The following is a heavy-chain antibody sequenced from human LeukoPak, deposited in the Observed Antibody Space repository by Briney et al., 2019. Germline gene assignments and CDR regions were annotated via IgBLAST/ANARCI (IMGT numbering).Heavy chain of an antibody. CDR2: ISGSGFET. J-gene: IGHJ4*02. V-gene: IGHV3-23*01. Sequence: PGGSLRLSCAASGLTFSSYAISWVRQAPGKGLEWVSSISGSGFETYYAASVEGRFTISRDNSKTTLYLQMNSLRAEDTAVYYCAMPRDGLAKSPSFDYWGQGTLVTVSS. D-gene: IGHD5-24*01. CDR1: GLTFSSYA. CDR3: AMPRDGLAKSPSFDY.